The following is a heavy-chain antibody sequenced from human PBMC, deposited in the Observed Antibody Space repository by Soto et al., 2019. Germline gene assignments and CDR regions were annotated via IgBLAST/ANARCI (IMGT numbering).Heavy chain of an antibody. CDR3: ARVVYSSSWFQGGDYYYGMDV. V-gene: IGHV4-31*03. J-gene: IGHJ6*02. CDR1: GGSISSGGYY. D-gene: IGHD6-13*01. CDR2: IYYSGST. Sequence: SETLSLTCTVSGGSISSGGYYWSWIRQHPGKGLEWIGYIYYSGSTYYNPSLKSRVTISVDTSKNQFSLKLSSVTAADTAVYYCARVVYSSSWFQGGDYYYGMDVWGQGTTVTVSS.